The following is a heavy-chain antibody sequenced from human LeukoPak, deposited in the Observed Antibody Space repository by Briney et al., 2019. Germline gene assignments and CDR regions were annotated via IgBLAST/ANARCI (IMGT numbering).Heavy chain of an antibody. J-gene: IGHJ3*02. CDR1: GGSISSSSYY. Sequence: SETLSLTCTVSGGSISSSSYYWGWIRQPPGKGLEWIGSIYYSGSTYYNPSLKSRVTISVDTSKNQFSLKLSSVTAADTAVYFCARRTPSNWNDGHAFDIWGQGTMVTVSS. V-gene: IGHV4-39*01. D-gene: IGHD1-20*01. CDR2: IYYSGST. CDR3: ARRTPSNWNDGHAFDI.